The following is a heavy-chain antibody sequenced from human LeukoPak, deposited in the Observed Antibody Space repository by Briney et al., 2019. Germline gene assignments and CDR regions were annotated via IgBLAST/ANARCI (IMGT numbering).Heavy chain of an antibody. J-gene: IGHJ3*02. V-gene: IGHV3-15*01. Sequence: GGSLRLSGAASGFTFSNAWMSWVRQAPGKGLEWVGRIKSKTDGGTTDYAAPVKGRFTISRDDSKNTLYLQMNSLKTEDTAVYYCTTGHSSSWYRGAFDIWGQGTMVTVSS. D-gene: IGHD6-13*01. CDR2: IKSKTDGGTT. CDR1: GFTFSNAW. CDR3: TTGHSSSWYRGAFDI.